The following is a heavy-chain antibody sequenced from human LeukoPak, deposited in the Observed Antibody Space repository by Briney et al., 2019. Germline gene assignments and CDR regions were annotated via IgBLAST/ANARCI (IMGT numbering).Heavy chain of an antibody. CDR1: GFSFSSHG. Sequence: GGSLRLSCAASGFSFSSHGMSWVRQAPGKGLEWVSGIIGGAGSTYYADSVKGRFTISRDNSKDTLYLQMNSLRAEDTAVYYCAKDFYPMIVVVNPNWFDPWGQGTLVTVSS. D-gene: IGHD3-22*01. CDR2: IIGGAGST. CDR3: AKDFYPMIVVVNPNWFDP. V-gene: IGHV3-23*01. J-gene: IGHJ5*02.